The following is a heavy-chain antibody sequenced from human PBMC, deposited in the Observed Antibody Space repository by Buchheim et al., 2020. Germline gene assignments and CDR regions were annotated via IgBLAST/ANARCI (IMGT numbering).Heavy chain of an antibody. CDR3: ARYQVVVPAARHSWFDP. Sequence: QVQLQESGPGLVKPSQTLSLTCTVSGGSISSGGYYWSWIRQHPGKGLEWIGYIYYSGSTYYNPSLKRRVTISVDPSKNQFSLKLSSVTAADTAVYYCARYQVVVPAARHSWFDPWGQGTL. CDR2: IYYSGST. J-gene: IGHJ5*02. D-gene: IGHD2-2*01. V-gene: IGHV4-31*03. CDR1: GGSISSGGYY.